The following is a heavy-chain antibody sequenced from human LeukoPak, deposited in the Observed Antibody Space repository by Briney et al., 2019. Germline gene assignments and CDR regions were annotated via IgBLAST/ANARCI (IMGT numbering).Heavy chain of an antibody. CDR1: GGSISRSSHY. V-gene: IGHV4-39*07. CDR2: ISYSGTT. J-gene: IGHJ5*02. Sequence: PSETLSLTCTVSGGSISRSSHYWGWIRQPPGKGLEWIGSISYSGTTSYNPSLNSRVIISVDTSKNQFSLKLTSVTAADSAVFYCARDGGWFDPWGQGTLVTVSS. CDR3: ARDGGWFDP. D-gene: IGHD3-10*01.